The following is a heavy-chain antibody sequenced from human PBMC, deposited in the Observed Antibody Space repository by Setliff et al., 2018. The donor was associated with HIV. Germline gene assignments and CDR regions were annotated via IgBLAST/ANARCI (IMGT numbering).Heavy chain of an antibody. D-gene: IGHD3-16*01. CDR1: GFTFSFYG. J-gene: IGHJ4*02. V-gene: IGHV3-30*02. CDR2: TWDDGIKK. Sequence: PGGSLRLSCSTSGFTFSFYGIHWVRQAPGKGLEWVTVTWDDGIKKLYADSVKGRFTISRDNSKNTLYLQMNSLRVEDAAVYYCAKDLGLREGSSPFDNWGQGTLVTVSS. CDR3: AKDLGLREGSSPFDN.